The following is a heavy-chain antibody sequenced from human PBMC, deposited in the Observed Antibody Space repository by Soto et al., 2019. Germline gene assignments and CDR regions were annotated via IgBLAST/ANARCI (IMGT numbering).Heavy chain of an antibody. V-gene: IGHV1-2*02. CDR3: ARDRLGLSAALGV. D-gene: IGHD6-13*01. CDR2: INPNSGGT. Sequence: ASVKVSCKASGYTFTGYYMHWVRQAPGQGLEWMGWINPNSGGTNYAQKFQGRVTMTRDTSISTAYMELSRLRSDDTAVHYCARDRLGLSAALGVWRQGTLVTVSS. CDR1: GYTFTGYY. J-gene: IGHJ4*02.